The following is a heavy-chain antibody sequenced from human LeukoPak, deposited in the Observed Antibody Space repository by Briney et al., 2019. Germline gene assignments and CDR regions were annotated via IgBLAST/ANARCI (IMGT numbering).Heavy chain of an antibody. J-gene: IGHJ5*02. CDR2: IYSGGST. CDR3: ARDSGHRGAPFDP. CDR1: GFTFSSYG. Sequence: GGTLRLSCAASGFTFSSYGMSWVRQAQGKGLEWVSVIYSGGSTYYADSVKGRFTISRDNSKNTLYLQMNSLRAEDTAVYYCARDSGHRGAPFDPWGQGTLVTVSS. V-gene: IGHV3-53*01.